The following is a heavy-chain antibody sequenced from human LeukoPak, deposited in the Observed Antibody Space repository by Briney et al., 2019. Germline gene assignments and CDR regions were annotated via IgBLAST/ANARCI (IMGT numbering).Heavy chain of an antibody. J-gene: IGHJ4*02. CDR3: ARGRCRNSGCRPYFDY. CDR1: GDSISNYY. CDR2: IYYSEST. D-gene: IGHD3-22*01. V-gene: IGHV4-59*01. Sequence: SETLSLTCTVSGDSISNYYWSWIRQPPGKGLEWIGYIYYSESTNYNPSLKSRVTISTDTSKSQFSLNLRSETAEDTGIYYCARGRCRNSGCRPYFDYWGQGTQVTVSS.